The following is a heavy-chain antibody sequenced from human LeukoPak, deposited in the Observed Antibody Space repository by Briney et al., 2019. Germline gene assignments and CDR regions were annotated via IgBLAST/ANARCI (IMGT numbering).Heavy chain of an antibody. CDR2: IKEDGSEI. V-gene: IGHV3-7*01. Sequence: GGSLRLSCTASGFTFSGSWMTWVRQVPGKGLEWVANIKEDGSEIYYVDAVKGRFSISRDNAKTSLYLQMNSLSVADTAVYYCVTDQTGRHPYFFDYWGQGTLVTVSS. J-gene: IGHJ4*02. CDR3: VTDQTGRHPYFFDY. D-gene: IGHD3-10*01. CDR1: GFTFSGSW.